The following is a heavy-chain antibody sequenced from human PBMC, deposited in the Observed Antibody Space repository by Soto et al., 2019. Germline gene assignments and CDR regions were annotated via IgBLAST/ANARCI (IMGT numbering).Heavy chain of an antibody. D-gene: IGHD4-17*01. CDR1: GFTLSSYA. V-gene: IGHV3-23*01. CDR3: ARGQRALITYGPFDP. CDR2: FSGTGGYT. Sequence: LSCAASGFTLSSYAMSWVHQAPGKGLEWVSTFSGTGGYTYYADSVKGRFTISRDDSKNTLFLHMNSLRAADTAVYYCARGQRALITYGPFDPWGQGTLVTVSS. J-gene: IGHJ5*02.